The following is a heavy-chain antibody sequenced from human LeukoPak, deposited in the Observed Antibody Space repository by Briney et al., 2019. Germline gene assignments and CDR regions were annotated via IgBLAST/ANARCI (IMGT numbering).Heavy chain of an antibody. D-gene: IGHD3/OR15-3a*01. Sequence: SETLSLTCTVSGGSISSGDYYWSWIRQPPGKGLEWIGRIYTSGSTNYNPSLKSRVTISVDTSKNQFSLKLSSVTAADTAVYYCASRGPRSLDYWGQGTLVTVSS. CDR1: GGSISSGDYY. CDR2: IYTSGST. CDR3: ASRGPRSLDY. V-gene: IGHV4-61*02. J-gene: IGHJ4*02.